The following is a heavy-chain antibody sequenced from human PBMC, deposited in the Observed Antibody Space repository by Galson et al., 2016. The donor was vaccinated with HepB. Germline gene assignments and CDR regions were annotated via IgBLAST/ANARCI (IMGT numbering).Heavy chain of an antibody. J-gene: IGHJ4*02. Sequence: SETLSLTCTVSGGSISSYYWSWIRQPPGKGLEWMGYIYNSGNTNYNPSLKSRVTISVDTSKNQISLKLTSVSAADTAEYYCARDRGGYNPFDYWGQGMLVTVSS. CDR1: GGSISSYY. D-gene: IGHD5-24*01. V-gene: IGHV4-59*01. CDR2: IYNSGNT. CDR3: ARDRGGYNPFDY.